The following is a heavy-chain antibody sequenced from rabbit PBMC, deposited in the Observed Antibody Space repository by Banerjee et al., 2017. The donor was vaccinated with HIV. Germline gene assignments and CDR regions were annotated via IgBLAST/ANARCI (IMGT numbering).Heavy chain of an antibody. J-gene: IGHJ4*01. CDR2: IYISSGST. V-gene: IGHV1S43*01. CDR1: GFSFSSSYY. D-gene: IGHD4-1*01. Sequence: QSLEESGGDLVKPGASLTLTCTASGFSFSSSYYMCWVRQAPGKGLELIACIYISSGSTWYASWVNGRFTISRSTSLNTVTLQMTSLTAADTATYFCARASVGWADYFNLWGQGTLVTVS. CDR3: ARASVGWADYFNL.